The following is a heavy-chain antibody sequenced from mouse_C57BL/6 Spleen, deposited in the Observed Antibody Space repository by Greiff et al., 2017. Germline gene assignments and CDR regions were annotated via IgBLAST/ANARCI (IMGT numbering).Heavy chain of an antibody. CDR2: IYPGSGNT. D-gene: IGHD1-1*01. CDR3: ARGDYYGSSYRFFAY. V-gene: IGHV1-66*01. Sequence: SFTSYYIHWVKQRPGQGLEWIGWIYPGSGNTKYNEEFKGKATLTADTSSSTDDMQLSSLTSEDSAVYYCARGDYYGSSYRFFAYWGQGTLVTGAA. CDR1: SFTSYY. J-gene: IGHJ3*01.